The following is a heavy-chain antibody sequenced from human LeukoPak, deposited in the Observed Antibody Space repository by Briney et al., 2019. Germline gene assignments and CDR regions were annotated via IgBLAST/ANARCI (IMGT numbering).Heavy chain of an antibody. CDR1: GGSISNYL. V-gene: IGHV4-59*01. Sequence: SETLSLTCTVSGGSISNYLWTCIRAPPGKGVEWIGYLYYTGSTKQTPSLKCRDNMPVHTSKNQYSLRLSSVTAADTAVYYCARFLKTTVMFAFDFWGQGTMVTVSS. CDR2: LYYTGST. CDR3: ARFLKTTVMFAFDF. D-gene: IGHD1-1*01. J-gene: IGHJ3*01.